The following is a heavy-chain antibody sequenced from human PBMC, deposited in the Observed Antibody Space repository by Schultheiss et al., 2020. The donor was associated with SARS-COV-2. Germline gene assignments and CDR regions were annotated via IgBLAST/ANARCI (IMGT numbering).Heavy chain of an antibody. V-gene: IGHV4-38-2*02. J-gene: IGHJ4*02. CDR1: GYSISSGYY. D-gene: IGHD2-15*01. CDR2: IYYSGST. Sequence: SETLSLTCTVSGYSISSGYYWGWIRQPPGKGLEWIGYIYYSGSTNYNPSLKSRVTISVDTSKNQFSLKLSSVTAADTAVYYCARSSFGDYFDYWGQGTLVTVSS. CDR3: ARSSFGDYFDY.